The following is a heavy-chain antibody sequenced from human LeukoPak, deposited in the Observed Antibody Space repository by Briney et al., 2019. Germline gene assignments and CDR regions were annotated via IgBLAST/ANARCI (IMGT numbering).Heavy chain of an antibody. CDR2: ISGSGGHT. J-gene: IGHJ5*02. D-gene: IGHD3-22*01. V-gene: IGHV3-23*01. Sequence: GGSLRLSCAASGFTFNKYALTWVRQAPGKGLEWVSAISGSGGHTYYADSVKGRFTISRDNSRNTLYLQMNSLRAEDTALYYCAKDYYDRGEYWFDPWGQGTLVTVSS. CDR3: AKDYYDRGEYWFDP. CDR1: GFTFNKYA.